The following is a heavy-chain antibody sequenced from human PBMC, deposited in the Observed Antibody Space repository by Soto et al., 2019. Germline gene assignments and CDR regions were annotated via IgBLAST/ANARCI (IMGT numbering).Heavy chain of an antibody. CDR1: GFTFSSYD. J-gene: IGHJ4*02. V-gene: IGHV3-13*01. CDR3: ARAYCSSTSCQLDY. D-gene: IGHD2-2*01. CDR2: IGTAGDT. Sequence: PGGSLRLSCAASGFTFSSYDMHWGRPATGKGLEWVSAIGTAGDTYYPGSVKGRFTISRENAKNSLYLQMNSLRAGDTAVYYCARAYCSSTSCQLDYWGQGTLVTVSS.